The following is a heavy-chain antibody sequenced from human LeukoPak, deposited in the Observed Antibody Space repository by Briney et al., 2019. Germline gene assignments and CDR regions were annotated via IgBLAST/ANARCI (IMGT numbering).Heavy chain of an antibody. V-gene: IGHV7-4-1*02. CDR3: ARDWRLFGY. J-gene: IGHJ4*02. CDR2: INTKTGNP. CDR1: GGIFSKWS. Sequence: ASVKVSCKAIGGIFSKWSISWVRQAPGQGLEWVGWINTKTGNPTYAQGFTGRFVFSLDTSVSTAYLQISSLKAEDTAVYYCARDWRLFGYWGQGTLVTVSS.